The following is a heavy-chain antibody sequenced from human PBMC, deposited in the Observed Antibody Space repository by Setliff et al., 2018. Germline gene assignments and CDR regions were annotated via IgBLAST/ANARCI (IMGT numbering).Heavy chain of an antibody. J-gene: IGHJ4*01. CDR2: ISHGGNNI. D-gene: IGHD2-2*01. V-gene: IGHV3-11*04. CDR1: GFTVSSNY. Sequence: GGSLRLSCAASGFTVSSNYMSWIRQAPGKGLEWVSYISHGGNNIDHADSVKGRFTISRDNAKNSLYLQMDSLRAEDTAVYYCAMADIVLVPPARTRGYWGHGTLVTVSS. CDR3: AMADIVLVPPARTRGY.